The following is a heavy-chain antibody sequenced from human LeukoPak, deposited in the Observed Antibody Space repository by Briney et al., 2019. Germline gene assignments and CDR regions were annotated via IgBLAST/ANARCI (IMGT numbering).Heavy chain of an antibody. D-gene: IGHD5-18*01. CDR1: GFTFNAYP. CDR2: INHNSQSV. V-gene: IGHV3-48*01. CDR3: ARDSVDTAMGYDY. J-gene: IGHJ4*02. Sequence: GGSLRLSCAASGFTFNAYPMNWVRQAPGKGLEWISYINHNSQSVYYADSVKGRFTISRDNSKNTLYLQMNSLRAEDTAVYYCARDSVDTAMGYDYWGQGTLVTVSS.